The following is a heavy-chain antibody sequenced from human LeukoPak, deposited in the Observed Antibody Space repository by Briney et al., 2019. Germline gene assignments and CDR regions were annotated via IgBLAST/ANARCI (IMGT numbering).Heavy chain of an antibody. V-gene: IGHV3-23*01. CDR3: AKAKDIVVVVAATPRMHFDY. D-gene: IGHD2-15*01. J-gene: IGHJ4*02. Sequence: PGGSLRLSCAASGFTFSSYAMSWVRQAPGKGLEWVSAISGSGGSTYYADSVKGRFTISRDNSKNTLYLQMNSLRAEDTAVYYCAKAKDIVVVVAATPRMHFDYWGQGTLVTVSS. CDR2: ISGSGGST. CDR1: GFTFSSYA.